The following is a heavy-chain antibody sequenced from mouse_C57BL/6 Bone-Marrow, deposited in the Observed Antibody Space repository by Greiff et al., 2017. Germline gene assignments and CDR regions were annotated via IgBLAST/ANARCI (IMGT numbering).Heavy chain of an antibody. CDR2: IDPSDSYT. J-gene: IGHJ4*01. D-gene: IGHD1-1*02. Sequence: QVQLQQPGAELVRPGTSVKLSCKASGYTFTSYWMHWVKQRPGQGLEWIGVIDPSDSYTNYNQKFKGKATLTVDTSSSTAYMQLISLTSEDSAVYYCAIWGYVYAMDYWGQGTSVIVSS. CDR1: GYTFTSYW. CDR3: AIWGYVYAMDY. V-gene: IGHV1-59*01.